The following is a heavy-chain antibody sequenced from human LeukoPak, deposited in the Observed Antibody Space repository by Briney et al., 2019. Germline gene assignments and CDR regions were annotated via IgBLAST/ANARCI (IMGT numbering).Heavy chain of an antibody. CDR3: ASGGEVRRDNSEWLLYEISYYYYYYMDV. CDR1: GGSISSHY. J-gene: IGHJ6*03. V-gene: IGHV4-59*11. Sequence: SETLSLTCTVSGGSISSHYWSWIRQPPGKGLEWIGYIYYSGSTNYNPSLKSRVTISVDTSKNQFSLKLSSVTAADTAVYYCASGGEVRRDNSEWLLYEISYYYYYYMDVWGKGTTVTVSS. D-gene: IGHD3-3*01. CDR2: IYYSGST.